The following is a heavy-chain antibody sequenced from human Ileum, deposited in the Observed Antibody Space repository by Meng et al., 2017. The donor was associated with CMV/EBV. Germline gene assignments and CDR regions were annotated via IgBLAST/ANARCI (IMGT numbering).Heavy chain of an antibody. V-gene: IGHV3-30*02. CDR1: CFIFYSLG. D-gene: IGHD3-10*01. J-gene: IGHJ5*02. CDR2: HYSDSNNK. CDR3: AIFRGNNYFEP. Sequence: VQDVGQGGVKLHKGASVSVAVAGSCFIFYSLGMHQVRQAPRRGREWVAFHYSDSNNKYYSNPVKGIFTISRDDSKSTLNLQMNTLGVEDTAMYFCAIFRGNNYFEPYGQGTLVTVSS.